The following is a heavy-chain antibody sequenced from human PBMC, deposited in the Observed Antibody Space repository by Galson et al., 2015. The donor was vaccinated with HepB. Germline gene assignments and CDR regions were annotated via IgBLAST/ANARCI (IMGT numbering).Heavy chain of an antibody. Sequence: SLRLSCAASGFTFSSYGMHWVRQAPGKGLEWVAFIRYDGSNKYYADSVKGRFTISRDNSKNTLYLQMNSLRAEDTAVYYCAKDLAVAGRGLSWGQGTLVTVSS. V-gene: IGHV3-30*02. CDR3: AKDLAVAGRGLS. J-gene: IGHJ4*02. D-gene: IGHD6-19*01. CDR2: IRYDGSNK. CDR1: GFTFSSYG.